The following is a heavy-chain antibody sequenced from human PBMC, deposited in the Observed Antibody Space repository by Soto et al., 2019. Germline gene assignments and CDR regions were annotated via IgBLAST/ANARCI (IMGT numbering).Heavy chain of an antibody. J-gene: IGHJ6*02. V-gene: IGHV1-3*01. CDR1: GYTFTSYA. CDR3: ARVYDSSGFYYYYGIDV. CDR2: INAGNGNT. D-gene: IGHD3-22*01. Sequence: ASVKVSCKASGYTFTSYAMHWVRQAPGQRLEWMGWINAGNGNTKYSQKFQGRVTITRDTSASTAYMELSSLRSEDTAVYYCARVYDSSGFYYYYGIDVWGQGTTVPVS.